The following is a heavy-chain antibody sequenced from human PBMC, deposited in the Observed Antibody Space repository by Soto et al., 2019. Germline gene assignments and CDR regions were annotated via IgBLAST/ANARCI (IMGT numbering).Heavy chain of an antibody. D-gene: IGHD5-12*01. CDR2: IKSKTDGGTT. Sequence: GGSLRLSCAASGFTFSNAWMSWVRQAPGKGLEWVGRIKSKTDGGTTDYAAPVKGRFTISRDDSKNTLYLQMNSLKTEDTAVYYCTKGGVDGYNLNSWGQGTLVTVSS. J-gene: IGHJ4*02. CDR1: GFTFSNAW. CDR3: TKGGVDGYNLNS. V-gene: IGHV3-15*01.